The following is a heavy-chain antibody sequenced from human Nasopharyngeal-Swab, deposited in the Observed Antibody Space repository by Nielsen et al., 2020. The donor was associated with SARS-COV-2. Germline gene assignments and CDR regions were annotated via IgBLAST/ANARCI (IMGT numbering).Heavy chain of an antibody. J-gene: IGHJ2*01. Sequence: GSVKVSCKASGYTFTSYGISWVRQAPGQGLEWMGWISAYNGNTNYAQKLQGRVTMTTDTSTSTAYMELRSLRSDDTAVYYCARFPAGGYYDSSGYYYWYFDLWGRGTLVTVSS. CDR1: GYTFTSYG. CDR2: ISAYNGNT. D-gene: IGHD3-22*01. CDR3: ARFPAGGYYDSSGYYYWYFDL. V-gene: IGHV1-18*01.